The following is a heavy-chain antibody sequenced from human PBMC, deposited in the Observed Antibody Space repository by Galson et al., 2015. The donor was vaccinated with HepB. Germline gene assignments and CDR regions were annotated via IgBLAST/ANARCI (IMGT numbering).Heavy chain of an antibody. CDR3: ARDFVSNYGAWFDP. D-gene: IGHD1-7*01. J-gene: IGHJ5*02. CDR2: MNPDSDSR. Sequence: SVKVSCKASGYTFTSYDINWVRQATGQGLEWMGWMNPDSDSRGYAQKFQGRVTMTRNTSISTAYMELSSLRSEDTAVYYCARDFVSNYGAWFDPWGQGTLVTVSS. CDR1: GYTFTSYD. V-gene: IGHV1-8*01.